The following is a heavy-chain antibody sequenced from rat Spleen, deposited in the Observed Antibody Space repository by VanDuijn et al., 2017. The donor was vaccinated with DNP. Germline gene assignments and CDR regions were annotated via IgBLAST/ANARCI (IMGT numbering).Heavy chain of an antibody. D-gene: IGHD1-11*01. J-gene: IGHJ2*01. CDR2: ISNNGDDT. CDR3: AKAGGYSPWYFDY. CDR1: GFTFINYW. Sequence: EVQLVESGGDLVQPGRSLKVSCVASGFTFINYWMTWIRQAPGKGLEWVAAISNNGDDTYYPDSVKGRFTISRDNAKNILYLQMDSLRSEETATYYCAKAGGYSPWYFDYWGQGVMVTVSS. V-gene: IGHV5-31*01.